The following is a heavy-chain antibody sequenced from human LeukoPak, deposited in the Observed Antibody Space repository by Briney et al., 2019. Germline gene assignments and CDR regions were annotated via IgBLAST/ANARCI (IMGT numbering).Heavy chain of an antibody. CDR3: AKDEDYSNPYYFDY. V-gene: IGHV3-23*01. Sequence: GRSLRLSWAAAGFTFSSNSMSWVSQAPGKVLEWVSAISGSGGSTYYADSVKGRFTISRDNSKNTLYLQMNSLRAEDTAVYYCAKDEDYSNPYYFDYWGQGTLVTVSS. D-gene: IGHD4-11*01. CDR1: GFTFSSNS. J-gene: IGHJ4*02. CDR2: ISGSGGST.